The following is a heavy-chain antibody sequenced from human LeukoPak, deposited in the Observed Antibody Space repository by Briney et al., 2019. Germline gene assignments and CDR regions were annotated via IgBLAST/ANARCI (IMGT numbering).Heavy chain of an antibody. J-gene: IGHJ6*03. Sequence: GGSLRLSCAASGFTFSSYGMHWVRQAPGKGLEWVAFIRYDGYYKYYADSVTARFIISRDNSRNTLYLQMSSLRTDDTAVYYCAKDKSGGHYYMDVWGTGTTVTVSS. CDR3: AKDKSGGHYYMDV. CDR2: IRYDGYYK. V-gene: IGHV3-30*02. CDR1: GFTFSSYG.